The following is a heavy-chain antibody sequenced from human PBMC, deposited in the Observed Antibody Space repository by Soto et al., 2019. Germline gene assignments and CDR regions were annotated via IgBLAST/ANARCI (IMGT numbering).Heavy chain of an antibody. V-gene: IGHV3-33*01. J-gene: IGHJ4*02. CDR2: IWYDGSNK. CDR3: ARDGVGDDYFHY. CDR1: GFTFSSYG. Sequence: QVQLVESGGGVVQPGRSLRLSCAASGFTFSSYGMHWVRQAPGKGLAWVAVIWYDGSNKYYADSVKGRFTISRDNSKNTLYLQMNSLRAEDKAVYYCARDGVGDDYFHYWGQGTLVTVSS. D-gene: IGHD1-26*01.